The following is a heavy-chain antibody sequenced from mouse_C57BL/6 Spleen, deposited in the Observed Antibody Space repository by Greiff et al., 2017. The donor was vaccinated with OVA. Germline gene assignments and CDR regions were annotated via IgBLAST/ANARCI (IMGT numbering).Heavy chain of an antibody. Sequence: EVMLVESEGGLVQPGSSMKLSCTASGFTFSDYYMAWVRQVPEKGLEWVANINYDGSSTYYLDSLKSRFIISRDNAKNILYLQMSSLKSEDTATYYCARDKIYYYGSSPYWYFDVWGTGTTVTVSS. J-gene: IGHJ1*03. CDR3: ARDKIYYYGSSPYWYFDV. D-gene: IGHD1-1*01. CDR1: GFTFSDYY. V-gene: IGHV5-16*01. CDR2: INYDGSST.